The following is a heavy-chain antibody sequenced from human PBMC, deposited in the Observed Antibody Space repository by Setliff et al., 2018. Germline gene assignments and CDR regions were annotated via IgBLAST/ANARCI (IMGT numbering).Heavy chain of an antibody. CDR2: TIPMFGTT. D-gene: IGHD6-6*01. Sequence: ASVKVSCKASGATFSSYGISWVRQAPGQGLEWMGGTIPMFGTTEYAQKFQGRLTIITDESTNTAFMQLSSLRSDDTAVYYCVREGVDRRSSTDYRYYMDVWGKGTTVTSP. CDR3: VREGVDRRSSTDYRYYMDV. CDR1: GATFSSYG. J-gene: IGHJ6*03. V-gene: IGHV1-69*05.